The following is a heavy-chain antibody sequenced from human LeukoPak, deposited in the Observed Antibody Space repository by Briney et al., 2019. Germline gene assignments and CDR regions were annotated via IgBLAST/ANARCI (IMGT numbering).Heavy chain of an antibody. CDR3: ARRRVGSGSYYNVGGYYFDN. CDR2: IFPGDSDT. V-gene: IGHV5-51*01. Sequence: GEPLKISCKAYGYRFTSNWIGWVRQMPGKGLEGMGIIFPGDSDTRYSPSFQGQVTISVDESISTAYLQWSSLKASDTAIYYCARRRVGSGSYYNVGGYYFDNWGQGTLVTVSS. D-gene: IGHD3-10*01. CDR1: GYRFTSNW. J-gene: IGHJ4*02.